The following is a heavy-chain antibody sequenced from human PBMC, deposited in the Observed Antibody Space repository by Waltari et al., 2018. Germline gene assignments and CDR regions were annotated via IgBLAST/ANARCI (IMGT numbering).Heavy chain of an antibody. V-gene: IGHV3-23*04. Sequence: EVQLVESGGGLVQPGGSLRLSCAASGFTFSSYSMSWVRQAPGKGLEWVSTIRRSGTSTYYADSVKGRFTISRDNSKNTLYLQMNSLRAEDTAVFYCAKDLIAARYWGQGTLVTVSS. CDR3: AKDLIAARY. CDR1: GFTFSSYS. J-gene: IGHJ4*02. D-gene: IGHD6-13*01. CDR2: IRRSGTST.